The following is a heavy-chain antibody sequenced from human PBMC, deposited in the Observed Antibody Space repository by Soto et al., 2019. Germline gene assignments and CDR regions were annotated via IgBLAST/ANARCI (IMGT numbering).Heavy chain of an antibody. J-gene: IGHJ4*02. CDR1: GSTFGGSA. CDR3: TRQTDAVQWLVVPTDYNFDY. V-gene: IGHV3-73*01. CDR2: IRSKTNSYAT. Sequence: GGSLRLSCAASGSTFGGSAMHWVRQASGKGLEWVGHIRSKTNSYATAYAESVKGRFTISRDDSMNTAYLQMNSLKTEDTAVYFCTRQTDAVQWLVVPTDYNFDYWGQGTLVTVSS. D-gene: IGHD6-19*01.